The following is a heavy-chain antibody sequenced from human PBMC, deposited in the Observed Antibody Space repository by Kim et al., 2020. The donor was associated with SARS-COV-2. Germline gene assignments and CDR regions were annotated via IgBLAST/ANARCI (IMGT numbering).Heavy chain of an antibody. D-gene: IGHD6-6*01. J-gene: IGHJ4*02. CDR3: ARVGGAARDPLFDY. Sequence: NPSLKSRVTISVDTSKNQFSLKLSSVTAADTAVYYCARVGGAARDPLFDYWGQGTLVTVYS. V-gene: IGHV4-59*01.